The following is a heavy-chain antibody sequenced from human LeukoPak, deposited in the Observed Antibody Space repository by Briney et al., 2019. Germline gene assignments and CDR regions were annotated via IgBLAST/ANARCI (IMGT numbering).Heavy chain of an antibody. CDR1: GFTFSDYY. V-gene: IGHV3-11*04. J-gene: IGHJ3*02. Sequence: PGGSLRLSCAASGFTFSDYYMSWIRQAPGKGLEWVSYISSSGSTIYYADFVKGRFTISRDNAKNSLHLQMNSLRVEDTAVYYCARVRSGYYHDAFDIWGQGTMFTVSS. CDR3: ARVRSGYYHDAFDI. D-gene: IGHD3-22*01. CDR2: ISSSGSTI.